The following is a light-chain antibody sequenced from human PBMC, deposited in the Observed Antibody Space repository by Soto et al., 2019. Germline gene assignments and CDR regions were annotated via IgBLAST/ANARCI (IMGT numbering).Light chain of an antibody. J-gene: IGKJ4*01. CDR1: QSVGSY. CDR3: QQRSDWPST. Sequence: EIVLTQSPVTPSLSPGERATLSCRASQSVGSYFAWYQQKPGQAPRLLIYDASSRATGIPARFSGSGSGTDFTLTISSLEPEDFAVYYCQQRSDWPSTFGGGTRVEIK. CDR2: DAS. V-gene: IGKV3-11*01.